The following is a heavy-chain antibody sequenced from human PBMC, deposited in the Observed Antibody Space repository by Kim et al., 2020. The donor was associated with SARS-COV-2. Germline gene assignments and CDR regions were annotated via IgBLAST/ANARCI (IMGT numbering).Heavy chain of an antibody. J-gene: IGHJ3*02. CDR3: TREYYYDSSGYYPDAFDI. V-gene: IGHV3-49*02. Sequence: KGRFTISRDDSKSIAYLQMNSLKTEDTAVYYCTREYYYDSSGYYPDAFDIWGRGTMVTVSS. D-gene: IGHD3-22*01.